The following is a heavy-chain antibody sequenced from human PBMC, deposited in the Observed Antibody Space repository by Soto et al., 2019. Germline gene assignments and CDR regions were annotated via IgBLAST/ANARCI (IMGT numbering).Heavy chain of an antibody. CDR2: IYHGGST. CDR1: GCSIRGDNYY. J-gene: IGHJ4*01. CDR3: ARDGTGAYGSGRSTYFDY. D-gene: IGHD3-10*01. V-gene: IGHV4-31*03. Sequence: PSETLSLTCSVSGCSIRGDNYYWGWIRQHPGKGLEWIGFIYHGGSTYYNPSLKSRATISVATSENQFSLKLNSVTAADTAVYFCARDGTGAYGSGRSTYFDYWGQGALVT.